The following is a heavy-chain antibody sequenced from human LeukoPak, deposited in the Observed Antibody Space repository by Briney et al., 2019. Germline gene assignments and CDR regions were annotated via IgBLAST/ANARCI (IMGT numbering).Heavy chain of an antibody. CDR1: GFTFSSYS. CDR3: ARGSGQLRYFDWLTPYYYYYMDV. Sequence: GWSLRLSCAASGFTFSSYSMNWVRQAPGKGLESVSSISSSSSYIYYADSVKGRFTISRDDAKNSLYLQMNSLRAEDTAVYYCARGSGQLRYFDWLTPYYYYYMDVWGTGTTVTVSS. D-gene: IGHD3-9*01. CDR2: ISSSSSYI. V-gene: IGHV3-21*01. J-gene: IGHJ6*03.